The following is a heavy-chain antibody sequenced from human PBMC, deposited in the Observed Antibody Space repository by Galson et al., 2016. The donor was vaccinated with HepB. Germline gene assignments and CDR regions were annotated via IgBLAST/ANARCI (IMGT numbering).Heavy chain of an antibody. Sequence: CAISGDSVSADMVAWHWIRQSPSRGLEWLGRTYYRSRWFSDYAESVQGRITINPDTSNNHFSLQLNSVTPDDTAIYFCARGRNSAFDYWGQGILVTVSS. CDR1: GDSVSADMVA. CDR2: TYYRSRWFS. V-gene: IGHV6-1*01. J-gene: IGHJ4*02. CDR3: ARGRNSAFDY. D-gene: IGHD1-7*01.